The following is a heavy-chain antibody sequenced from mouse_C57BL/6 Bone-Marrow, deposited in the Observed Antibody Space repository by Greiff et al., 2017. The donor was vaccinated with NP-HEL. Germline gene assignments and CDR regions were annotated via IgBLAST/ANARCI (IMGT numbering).Heavy chain of an antibody. D-gene: IGHD1-1*01. J-gene: IGHJ2*01. CDR2: ISSGGSYT. V-gene: IGHV5-6*01. CDR3: ARQGYYGRRDYFDY. Sequence: EVKLMESGGDLVKPGGSLKLSCAASGFTFSSYGMSWVRQTPDKRLEWVATISSGGSYTYYPDSVKGRFTISRDNAKNTLYLQMSSLKSEDTAMYYCARQGYYGRRDYFDYWGQGTTLTVSS. CDR1: GFTFSSYG.